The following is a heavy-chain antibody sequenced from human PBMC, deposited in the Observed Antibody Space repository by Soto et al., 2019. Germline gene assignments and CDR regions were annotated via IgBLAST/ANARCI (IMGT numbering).Heavy chain of an antibody. J-gene: IGHJ6*03. Sequence: GGSLRLSCAASGFTFSDYYMSWIRQAPGKGLEWVSYISSSGSTIYYADSVKGRFTISRDNAKNSLYLQMNSLRAEDTAVYYCARDREAVTTATSYYYYMDVWGKGTTVTVSS. V-gene: IGHV3-11*01. CDR1: GFTFSDYY. CDR3: ARDREAVTTATSYYYYMDV. CDR2: ISSSGSTI. D-gene: IGHD4-17*01.